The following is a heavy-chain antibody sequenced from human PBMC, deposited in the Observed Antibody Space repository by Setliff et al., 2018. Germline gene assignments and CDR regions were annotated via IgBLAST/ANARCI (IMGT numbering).Heavy chain of an antibody. CDR3: ARERGGGGLDYYYYGMDV. CDR1: GYTFTSYG. CDR2: ISAYNGNT. V-gene: IGHV1-18*01. Sequence: ASVKVSCKASGYTFTSYGISWVRQAPGQGLEWMGWISAYNGNTNYAQKLQGRVTMTTDTSTSTAYMELRSLRSGDTAVYYCARERGGGGLDYYYYGMDVWGQGTTVTVSS. J-gene: IGHJ6*02. D-gene: IGHD3-10*01.